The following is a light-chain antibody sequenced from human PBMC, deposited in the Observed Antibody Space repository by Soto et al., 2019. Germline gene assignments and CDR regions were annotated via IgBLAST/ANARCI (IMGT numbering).Light chain of an antibody. V-gene: IGLV1-44*01. CDR3: AAWDDSVNGRGDV. Sequence: QSVVTQPPSASGTPGQRVTISCSGSISNIGTNPVSWYQQLPGAAPKLHIFSNNQRPSGVSDRFSGSKSGISASLAISGLQSEDEADYFCAAWDDSVNGRGDVFGTGTKVTVL. CDR1: ISNIGTNP. J-gene: IGLJ1*01. CDR2: SNN.